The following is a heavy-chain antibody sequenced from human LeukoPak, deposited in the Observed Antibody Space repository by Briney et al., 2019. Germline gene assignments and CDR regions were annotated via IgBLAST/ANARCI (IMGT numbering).Heavy chain of an antibody. CDR1: GYTFTSYG. CDR2: IIPIFGTA. Sequence: SVKVSCKASGYTFTSYGISWVRQAPGQGLEWMGGIIPIFGTANYAQKFQGRVTITADESTSTAYMELSSLRSEDTAVYYCARENRPYYYYYMDVWGKGTTVTVSS. J-gene: IGHJ6*03. CDR3: ARENRPYYYYYMDV. V-gene: IGHV1-69*13. D-gene: IGHD1-14*01.